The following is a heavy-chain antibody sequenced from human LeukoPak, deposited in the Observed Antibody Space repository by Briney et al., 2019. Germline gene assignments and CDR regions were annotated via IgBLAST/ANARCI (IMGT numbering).Heavy chain of an antibody. CDR2: INSDGSST. V-gene: IGHV3-74*01. CDR1: GFTFSSYW. D-gene: IGHD3-10*01. J-gene: IGHJ6*03. CDR3: ARDNYYGSGSNYYYYYMDV. Sequence: PGGSLRLSCAASGFTFSSYWMHWVRQAPGKGLVWVSRINSDGSSTSYADSVKGRFTISRDNAKNTLYLQMNSLRAEDTAVYYCARDNYYGSGSNYYYYYMDVGGKGTTVTVSS.